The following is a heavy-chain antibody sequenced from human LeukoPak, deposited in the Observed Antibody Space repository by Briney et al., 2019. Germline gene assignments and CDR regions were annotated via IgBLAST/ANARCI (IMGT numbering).Heavy chain of an antibody. D-gene: IGHD3-22*01. CDR3: ARGRHYYDSSGYYFDY. V-gene: IGHV4-34*01. CDR1: GGSFSGYY. J-gene: IGHJ4*02. CDR2: INHSGST. Sequence: SETLSLTCAVYGGSFSGYYWSWIRQPPGKGLEWIGEINHSGSTNYNPSLKSRVTISVDTSKNQFSLKLSSVTAADMAVYYCARGRHYYDSSGYYFDYWGQGTLVTVSS.